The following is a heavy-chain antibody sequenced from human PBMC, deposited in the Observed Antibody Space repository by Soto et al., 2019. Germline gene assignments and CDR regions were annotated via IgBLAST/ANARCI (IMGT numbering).Heavy chain of an antibody. CDR3: ARGGEVGAGQYYLDDS. J-gene: IGHJ4*02. CDR1: GFTFSSNW. Sequence: EVQLVESGGDLVQPGGSLGLSCEASGFTFSSNWMHWVRQGPGKGLVWVSRMNPDGSTRGYADSVKGRFTISRDNARNTVFLQMSSLRAEDTAVYYCARGGEVGAGQYYLDDSWGQGTLVTVSS. CDR2: MNPDGSTR. V-gene: IGHV3-74*01. D-gene: IGHD2-21*01.